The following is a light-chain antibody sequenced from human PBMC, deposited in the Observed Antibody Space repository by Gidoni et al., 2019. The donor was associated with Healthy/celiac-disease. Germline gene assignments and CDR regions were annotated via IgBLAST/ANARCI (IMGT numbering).Light chain of an antibody. CDR1: NIGSKS. Sequence: SYVLTQPPSVSVAPGQTARITCGGNNIGSKSVPWYQQKPSQAPVLVVYDDSDRPSGIPGRFSGSNSGNTATLTISRVEAGDEADYYCQVWDSSSDHYVFGTGTKVTVL. CDR3: QVWDSSSDHYV. CDR2: DDS. J-gene: IGLJ1*01. V-gene: IGLV3-21*02.